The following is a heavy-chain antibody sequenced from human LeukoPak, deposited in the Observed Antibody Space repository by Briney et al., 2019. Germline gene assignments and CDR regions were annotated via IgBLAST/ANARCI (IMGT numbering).Heavy chain of an antibody. CDR2: IYYSGSP. CDR3: ASTERHSNYYYGMDV. D-gene: IGHD2/OR15-2a*01. J-gene: IGHJ6*02. V-gene: IGHV4-39*01. Sequence: PSETLSLTCTVSGGSISSSSYYWGWIRQPPGKGLEWIGSIYYSGSPYYNPSLKSRVAISVDTSKNQFSLKLSSVTAADTAVYYCASTERHSNYYYGMDVWGQGTTVTVSS. CDR1: GGSISSSSYY.